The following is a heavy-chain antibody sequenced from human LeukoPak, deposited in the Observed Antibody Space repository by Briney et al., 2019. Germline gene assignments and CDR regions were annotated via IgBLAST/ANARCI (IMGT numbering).Heavy chain of an antibody. Sequence: GGSLRLSCAASGFTFSSYSMNWVRQAPGKGLEWVSSISSSSSYIYYADSVKGRFTISRDNAKNSLYLQMNSLRAEDTAVYYCGRDATTPLPGKAGGGFDYGGQGTRVPVSS. V-gene: IGHV3-21*01. J-gene: IGHJ4*02. CDR3: GRDATTPLPGKAGGGFDY. CDR1: GFTFSSYS. CDR2: ISSSSSYI. D-gene: IGHD6-19*01.